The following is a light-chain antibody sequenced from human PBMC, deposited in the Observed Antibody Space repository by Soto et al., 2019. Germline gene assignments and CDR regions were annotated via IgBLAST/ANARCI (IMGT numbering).Light chain of an antibody. CDR2: EVS. J-gene: IGLJ1*01. V-gene: IGLV2-14*01. CDR1: SSDVGGYNY. Sequence: QSALTQPASVSGSPGQSITISCTGTSSDVGGYNYVSWYQQHPGKAPKLMIYEVSNRPSGVSNRFSGSKSGNTASLTISGLQAEEEADYYCSSYTSSGTLEVFGTGTKVTVL. CDR3: SSYTSSGTLEV.